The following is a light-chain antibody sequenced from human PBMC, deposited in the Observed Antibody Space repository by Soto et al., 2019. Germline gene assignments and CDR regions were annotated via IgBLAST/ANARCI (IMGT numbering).Light chain of an antibody. V-gene: IGKV1-13*02. CDR3: QQFNSYPIT. CDR1: QGVSSA. Sequence: AIQLTQSPSSQSASVGDRVTITCRASQGVSSALAWYQRKPGKAPKLLIFDVSSLQSGVPSRFSGSGSGTDFTLTISSLQPEDFATYYCQQFNSYPITFGQGTRLEI. CDR2: DVS. J-gene: IGKJ5*01.